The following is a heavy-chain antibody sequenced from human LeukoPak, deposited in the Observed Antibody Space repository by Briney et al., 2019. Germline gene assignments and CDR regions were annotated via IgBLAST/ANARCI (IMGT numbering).Heavy chain of an antibody. J-gene: IGHJ5*02. CDR1: GGSISSYY. CDR3: ARCHDFWSGYYQGFDP. Sequence: SETLSLTCTVSGGSISSYYWSWIRQPPGKVLEWIGYIYYSGSTNYNPSLKSRVTISVDTSKNQFSLKLSSVTAADTAVYYCARCHDFWSGYYQGFDPWGQGTLVTVSS. D-gene: IGHD3-3*01. CDR2: IYYSGST. V-gene: IGHV4-59*01.